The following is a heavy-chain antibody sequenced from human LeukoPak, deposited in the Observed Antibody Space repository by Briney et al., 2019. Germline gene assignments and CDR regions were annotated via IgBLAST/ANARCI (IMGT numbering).Heavy chain of an antibody. CDR2: ISAYNGNT. J-gene: IGHJ4*02. D-gene: IGHD4-23*01. Sequence: ASVKVSCKASGYTFTSYGISWVRQAPGQGLEWMGWISAYNGNTNYAQKLQVRVTMTTDTSTSTVYMELSSLRSEDTAVYYCASSFYGGNNPIFTYWGQGTLVTVSS. CDR3: ASSFYGGNNPIFTY. CDR1: GYTFTSYG. V-gene: IGHV1-18*01.